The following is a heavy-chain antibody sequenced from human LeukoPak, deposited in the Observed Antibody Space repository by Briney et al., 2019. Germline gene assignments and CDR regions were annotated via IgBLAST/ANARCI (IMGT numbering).Heavy chain of an antibody. Sequence: ASVKVSCKASGGTFSSYAISCVRQAPGQGLEWMGRIIPIFGIANYAQKFQGRVTITADKSTSTAYMELSSLRSEDTAVYYCARDKDLRFLEWFIDYWGQGTLVTVSS. V-gene: IGHV1-69*04. D-gene: IGHD3-3*01. CDR1: GGTFSSYA. CDR2: IIPIFGIA. J-gene: IGHJ4*02. CDR3: ARDKDLRFLEWFIDY.